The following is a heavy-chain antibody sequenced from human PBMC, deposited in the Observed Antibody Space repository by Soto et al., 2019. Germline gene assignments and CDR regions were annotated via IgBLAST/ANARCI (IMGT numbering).Heavy chain of an antibody. V-gene: IGHV3-30-3*01. CDR1: GFTFSSYA. CDR2: ISYDGSSK. Sequence: GGSLRLSCAASGFTFSSYAMHWVRQAPGKGLEWVAVISYDGSSKYYADSVKGRFTISRDNSKNTLYLQMNSLRAEDTAVYYCAKDPGIAVAGTFDYWGQGTLVTVSS. CDR3: AKDPGIAVAGTFDY. D-gene: IGHD6-19*01. J-gene: IGHJ4*02.